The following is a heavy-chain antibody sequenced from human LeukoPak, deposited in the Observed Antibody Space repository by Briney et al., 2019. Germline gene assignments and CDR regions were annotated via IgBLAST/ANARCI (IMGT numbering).Heavy chain of an antibody. V-gene: IGHV4-39*01. CDR2: IYYSGST. Sequence: SETLSLTCTVSGGSISSSSYYWGWIRQPPGKGLEWIGSIYYSGSTYYNPPLKSRVTISVDTSKNQFSLKLSSVTAADTAVYSCARQDSPPDWFDPWGQGTLVTVSS. J-gene: IGHJ5*02. CDR1: GGSISSSSYY. CDR3: ARQDSPPDWFDP.